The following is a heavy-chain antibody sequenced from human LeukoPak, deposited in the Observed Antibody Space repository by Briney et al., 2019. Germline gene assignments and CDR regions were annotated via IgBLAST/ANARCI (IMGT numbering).Heavy chain of an antibody. D-gene: IGHD2-2*02. CDR2: ISAYNGNT. J-gene: IGHJ5*02. CDR1: GYTFTGYY. V-gene: IGHV1-18*04. CDR3: ARTMIVVVPAAIGGGWFDP. Sequence: ASVTVSCKASGYTFTGYYMHWVRQAPGQGLEWMGWISAYNGNTNYAQKLQGRVTMTTDTSTSTAYMELRSLRSDDTAVYYCARTMIVVVPAAIGGGWFDPWGQGTLVTVSS.